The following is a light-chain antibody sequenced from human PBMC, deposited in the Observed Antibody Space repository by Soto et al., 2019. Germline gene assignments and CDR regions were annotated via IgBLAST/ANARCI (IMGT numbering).Light chain of an antibody. V-gene: IGLV2-14*01. CDR1: SSDVGGYNF. CDR3: SSYINSSTLV. J-gene: IGLJ3*02. Sequence: QSALTQPASVSGSPGQSITISCTGTSSDVGGYNFVSWYQHHPGKAPKLLIYEDSNRPSGVSNRFSGYKSGNTASLTISGVNAEDEADYYCSSYINSSTLVFGGGTKVTVL. CDR2: EDS.